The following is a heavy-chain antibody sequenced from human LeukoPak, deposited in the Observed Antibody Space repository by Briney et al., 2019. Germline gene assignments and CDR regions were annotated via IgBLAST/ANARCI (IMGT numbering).Heavy chain of an antibody. V-gene: IGHV3-20*01. CDR1: GFTFDDYG. Sequence: GGSLRLSRAASGFTFDDYGMSWVRQAPGKGLEWVSGINWNGGSTGYADSVKGRFTISRDNAKNSLYLQMNSLRAEDTALYHCARGIAAAGTWDYYYGMDVWGQGTTVTVSS. J-gene: IGHJ6*02. CDR2: INWNGGST. CDR3: ARGIAAAGTWDYYYGMDV. D-gene: IGHD6-13*01.